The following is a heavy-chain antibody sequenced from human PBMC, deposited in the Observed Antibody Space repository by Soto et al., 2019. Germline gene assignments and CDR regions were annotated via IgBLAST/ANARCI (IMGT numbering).Heavy chain of an antibody. CDR1: GYSFTSYW. V-gene: IGHV5-10-1*01. D-gene: IGHD2-15*01. CDR2: IDPSDSYT. Sequence: LGESLKISCKGSGYSFTSYWISWVRQMPGKGLEWMGRIDPSDSYTNYSPSFQGHVTISAGKSISTAYLQWSSLKASDTAMYYCARFDIGALDPWGQGTLVTVSS. J-gene: IGHJ5*02. CDR3: ARFDIGALDP.